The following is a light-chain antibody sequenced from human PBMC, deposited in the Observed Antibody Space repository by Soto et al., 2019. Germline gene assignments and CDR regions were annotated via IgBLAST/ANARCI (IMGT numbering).Light chain of an antibody. CDR2: DAS. CDR1: HSVSTY. Sequence: EIVLTQSPGTLSLSPGERATLSCRASHSVSTYLAWYQQKPGQAPRLLISDASNRATGIPARFSGGGSGTDFNLTISALEPDDFAVYYCQHRNNWPPGATFGGGTKVEIK. CDR3: QHRNNWPPGAT. J-gene: IGKJ4*01. V-gene: IGKV3-11*01.